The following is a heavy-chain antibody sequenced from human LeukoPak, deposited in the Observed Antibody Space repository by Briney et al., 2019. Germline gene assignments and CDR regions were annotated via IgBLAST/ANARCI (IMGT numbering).Heavy chain of an antibody. D-gene: IGHD3-22*01. V-gene: IGHV1-69*05. CDR3: ARDPDQTYYYDRSGG. J-gene: IGHJ4*02. CDR2: IIPIFGTA. CDR1: GGTFSGYA. Sequence: SVKVSCKASGGTFSGYAISWVRQAPGQGLEWMGRIIPIFGTANYAQKFQGRVTITTDESTSTAYMELSSLRSEDTAVYYCARDPDQTYYYDRSGGWGQGTLVTVSS.